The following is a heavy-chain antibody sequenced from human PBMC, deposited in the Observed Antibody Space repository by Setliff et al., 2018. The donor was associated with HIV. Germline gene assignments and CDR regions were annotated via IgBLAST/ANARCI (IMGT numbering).Heavy chain of an antibody. CDR2: ISGSAGST. V-gene: IGHV3-23*01. D-gene: IGHD5-12*01. CDR1: GFTFSSYA. Sequence: GGSLRLSCAVSGFTFSSYAMSWVRQAPGKGLEWVSAISGSAGSTYYADSVKGRFTISRDNAKNSLYLQMNSLSTEDTAVYYCARDRGDGYEPDASAFDIWGQGTMVTVSS. J-gene: IGHJ3*02. CDR3: ARDRGDGYEPDASAFDI.